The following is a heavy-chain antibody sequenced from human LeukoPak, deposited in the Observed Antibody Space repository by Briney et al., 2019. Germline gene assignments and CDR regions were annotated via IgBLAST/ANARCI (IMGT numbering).Heavy chain of an antibody. Sequence: SETLSLTCTVSGGSISSSSYYWGWIRQPPGKGLEWIGSIYFTGSTYYTPSLKSRVTISVDTSKNQFSLKVSSVTAADTAVYYCARRSSYYGNFDYWGQGTLVTVSS. D-gene: IGHD3-10*01. V-gene: IGHV4-39*01. CDR1: GGSISSSSYY. J-gene: IGHJ4*02. CDR3: ARRSSYYGNFDY. CDR2: IYFTGST.